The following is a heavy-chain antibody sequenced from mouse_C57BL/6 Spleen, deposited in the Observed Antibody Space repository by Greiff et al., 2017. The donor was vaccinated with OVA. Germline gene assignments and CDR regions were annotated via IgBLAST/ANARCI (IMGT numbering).Heavy chain of an antibody. V-gene: IGHV5-4*01. CDR1: GFTFSSYA. Sequence: EVHLVESGGGLVKPGGSLKLSCAASGFTFSSYAMSWVRQTPEKRLEWVATISDGGSYTYYPDNVQGRFTISRDNAKNNLYLQMSHLKSEDTAMYYCALRIYDGYSYFDYWGQGTTLTVSS. J-gene: IGHJ2*01. CDR3: ALRIYDGYSYFDY. CDR2: ISDGGSYT. D-gene: IGHD2-3*01.